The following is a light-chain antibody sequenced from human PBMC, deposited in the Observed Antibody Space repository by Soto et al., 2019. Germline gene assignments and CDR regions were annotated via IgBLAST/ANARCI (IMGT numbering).Light chain of an antibody. CDR2: EVT. CDR1: SSDVGGYNY. Sequence: QSALTQPPSASGSPGQSVTISCTGTSSDVGGYNYVSWYQQYPGRAPTLMIYEVTKRPTGVPDRFSGSKSGNTASLTVSGFQAEDEADYYCSSYAASNNFYFVFGGGTKLTVL. V-gene: IGLV2-8*01. J-gene: IGLJ3*02. CDR3: SSYAASNNFYFV.